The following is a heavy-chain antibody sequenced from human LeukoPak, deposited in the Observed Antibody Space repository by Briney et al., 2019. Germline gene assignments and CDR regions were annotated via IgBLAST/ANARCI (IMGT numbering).Heavy chain of an antibody. Sequence: GGSLRLSCAASGFTFNSYGMYWVRQAPGKGLEWVAVISYDGNIRYYADSVKGRFTISRDNSKDTLYLQMNSLRAEDTAMYYCASQMVAASSYWGQGTLVTVSS. CDR2: ISYDGNIR. J-gene: IGHJ4*02. D-gene: IGHD2-15*01. CDR3: ASQMVAASSY. V-gene: IGHV3-30*03. CDR1: GFTFNSYG.